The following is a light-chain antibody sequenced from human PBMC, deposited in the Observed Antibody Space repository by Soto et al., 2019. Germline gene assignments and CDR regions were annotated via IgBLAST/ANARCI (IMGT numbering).Light chain of an antibody. CDR3: RSYTSSSTVV. CDR1: SSDVGRYNY. J-gene: IGLJ3*02. Sequence: QSALTQPASVSGSPGQSITISCTGTSSDVGRYNYVSWYQQHPGKAPKLMIYDVSIRPSGVSDRFSGSKSGNTASLTISGLQAEDEADYYCRSYTSSSTVVFGGGTQLTVL. CDR2: DVS. V-gene: IGLV2-14*03.